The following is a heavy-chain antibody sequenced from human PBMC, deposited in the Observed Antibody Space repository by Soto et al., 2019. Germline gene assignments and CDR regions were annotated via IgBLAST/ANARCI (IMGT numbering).Heavy chain of an antibody. CDR1: GFSISDSW. V-gene: IGHV3-74*01. CDR3: GGGMAGWPL. J-gene: IGHJ4*02. D-gene: IGHD6-19*01. Sequence: EVQVVESGGGSVQPGGSLRLSCAVSGFSISDSWMHWVRQTPGKGLVWVSHINPDGSRANYADSVQGRFTISRDNAKSTVYLQMSSLRADDSAVYFCGGGMAGWPLWGQGTLVTVSS. CDR2: INPDGSRA.